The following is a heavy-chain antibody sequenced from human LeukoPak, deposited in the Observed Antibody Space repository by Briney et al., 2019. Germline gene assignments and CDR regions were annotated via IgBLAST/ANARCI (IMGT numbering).Heavy chain of an antibody. D-gene: IGHD3-10*01. CDR1: GFTFSSYA. Sequence: GGSLRLSCAASGFTFSSYAMSWVRQAPGKGLEWVSAISGSGGSTYYADSVKGRFTISRDNSKNTLYLQMNSLRAEDTAVYYCAKGFGDYYYYYGMDVWGQGTTVTVSS. V-gene: IGHV3-23*01. CDR3: AKGFGDYYYYYGMDV. CDR2: ISGSGGST. J-gene: IGHJ6*02.